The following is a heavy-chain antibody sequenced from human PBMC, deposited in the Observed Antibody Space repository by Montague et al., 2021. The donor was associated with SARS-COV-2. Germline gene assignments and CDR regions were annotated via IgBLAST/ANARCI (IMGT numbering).Heavy chain of an antibody. CDR1: GGSISSGTYY. V-gene: IGHV4-39*02. CDR2: IYYTGNT. Sequence: SETLSLTCTVSGGSISSGTYYWGWVRQPPGKGLEWIGSIYYTGNTYYNPSLKSRVTISVVTSKNHFTLKLSSVTAAETAVYYCARLKRYFDSSGSPSAFDXWGQGTKVTVSS. CDR3: ARLKRYFDSSGSPSAFDX. D-gene: IGHD3-22*01. J-gene: IGHJ3*01.